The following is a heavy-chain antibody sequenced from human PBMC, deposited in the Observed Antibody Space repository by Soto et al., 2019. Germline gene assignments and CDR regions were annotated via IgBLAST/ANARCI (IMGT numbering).Heavy chain of an antibody. V-gene: IGHV2-5*01. D-gene: IGHD3-10*01. CDR2: IYWNEDK. Sequence: QITLKESGPTLVNPTQTLTLTCTFSGFSLSTSGVGVGWIRQPPGKALEWLAVIYWNEDKHFSPSLKSRLTIVKDTSKNQVVLTLTNVDPVDTDTYYCAHRCYWFGGEDWFDPWGPGTLVTVSS. J-gene: IGHJ5*02. CDR3: AHRCYWFGGEDWFDP. CDR1: GFSLSTSGVG.